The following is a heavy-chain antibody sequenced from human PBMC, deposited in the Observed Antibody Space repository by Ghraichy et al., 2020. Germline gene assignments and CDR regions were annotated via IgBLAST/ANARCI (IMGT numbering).Heavy chain of an antibody. J-gene: IGHJ4*02. V-gene: IGHV4-30-4*07. CDR1: GGSISSGGYS. Sequence: SETLSLTCAVSGGSISSGGYSWSWIRQPPGKGLEWIGYIYYSGSTYYNPSLKSRVTISVDTSKNQFSLKLSSVTAADTAVYYCARVLPYGSGSYLDYWGQGTLVTVSS. D-gene: IGHD3-10*01. CDR2: IYYSGST. CDR3: ARVLPYGSGSYLDY.